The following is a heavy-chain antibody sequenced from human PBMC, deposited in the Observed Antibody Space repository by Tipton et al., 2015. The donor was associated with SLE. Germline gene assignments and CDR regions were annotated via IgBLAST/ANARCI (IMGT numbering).Heavy chain of an antibody. Sequence: SLRLSCTGSGFTFGDYAMTWVRQAPGKGLEWVGFIRSEAHGGTTEYDASVKGRFSISRDDSKSIAYLHLTSLETEDTAVYYCSRGLRRASYFDYWGQGTLVTVSP. D-gene: IGHD3-16*01. J-gene: IGHJ4*02. CDR1: GFTFGDYA. CDR3: SRGLRRASYFDY. CDR2: IRSEAHGGTT. V-gene: IGHV3-49*04.